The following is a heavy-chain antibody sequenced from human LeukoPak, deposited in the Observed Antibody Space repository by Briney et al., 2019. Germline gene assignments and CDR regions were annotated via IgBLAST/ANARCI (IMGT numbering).Heavy chain of an antibody. D-gene: IGHD6-19*01. CDR1: GGPISSSY. CDR2: IYYSGNT. Sequence: SETLSLTCTVSGGPISSSYWSWIRQPPGKGLEWIGFIYYSGNTNYNPSLKSRVIISVDTSKNQFSLKLSSVTAADTAVYYCARLKGYSSGWYPSYYFDYGGQGTLVTVSS. J-gene: IGHJ4*02. CDR3: ARLKGYSSGWYPSYYFDY. V-gene: IGHV4-59*08.